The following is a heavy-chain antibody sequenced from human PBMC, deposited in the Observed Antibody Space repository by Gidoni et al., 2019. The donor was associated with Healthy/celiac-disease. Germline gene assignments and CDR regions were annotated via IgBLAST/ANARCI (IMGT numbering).Heavy chain of an antibody. D-gene: IGHD1-1*01. CDR2: INHSGST. CDR3: ARAGVTDKGTDFDY. Sequence: VQLQQSAAGLLKPSETLSLTCAVCGGSFSGYYCSWFRQPPGKGLEWIGEINHSGSTNYNPSLKSRVTISVDTSKNQFSLKLSSGTAADTAVYYCARAGVTDKGTDFDYWGQGTLVTVSS. V-gene: IGHV4-34*01. J-gene: IGHJ4*02. CDR1: GGSFSGYY.